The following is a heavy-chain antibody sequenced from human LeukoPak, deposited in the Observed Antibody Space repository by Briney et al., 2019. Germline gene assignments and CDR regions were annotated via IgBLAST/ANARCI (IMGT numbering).Heavy chain of an antibody. D-gene: IGHD1-1*01. J-gene: IGHJ6*03. CDR2: ISAYNGNT. CDR3: AREYDPYYYMDV. CDR1: GYSFTSYG. V-gene: IGHV1-18*01. Sequence: GESLKISCKGSGYSFTSYGISWVRQAPGQGLEWMGWISAYNGNTNYAQKLQGRVTMTTDTSTSTAYMELRSLRSDDTAVYYCAREYDPYYYMDVWGKGTTVTVSS.